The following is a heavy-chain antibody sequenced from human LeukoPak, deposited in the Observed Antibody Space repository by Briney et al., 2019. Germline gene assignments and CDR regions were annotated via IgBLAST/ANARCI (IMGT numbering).Heavy chain of an antibody. CDR3: AGGARRQQPFDY. Sequence: GGSLRLSCAASEFTVSSNYVNWVRQAPGKGLEWVSVIYSGGSTYYADSVKGRFTISRDSSKNTLYLQMNSLRAEDTAVYYCAGGARRQQPFDYWGQGTLVTVSS. D-gene: IGHD6-13*01. J-gene: IGHJ4*02. V-gene: IGHV3-66*01. CDR2: IYSGGST. CDR1: EFTVSSNY.